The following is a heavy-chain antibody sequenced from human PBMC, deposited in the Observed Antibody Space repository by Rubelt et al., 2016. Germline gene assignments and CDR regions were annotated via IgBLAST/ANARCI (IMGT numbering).Heavy chain of an antibody. CDR1: GGSISSYY. CDR3: ARNYDILTGHENWFDP. CDR2: IYYSGST. Sequence: QLQLQESGSGLVKPSQTLSLTCAVSGGSISSYYWSWIRQPPGKGLEWIGYIYYSGSTNYNPSLKSRVTISVDTAKNQFSLKLSSVTAADTAVYYCARNYDILTGHENWFDPWGQGTLVTVSS. V-gene: IGHV4-59*08. D-gene: IGHD3-9*01. J-gene: IGHJ5*02.